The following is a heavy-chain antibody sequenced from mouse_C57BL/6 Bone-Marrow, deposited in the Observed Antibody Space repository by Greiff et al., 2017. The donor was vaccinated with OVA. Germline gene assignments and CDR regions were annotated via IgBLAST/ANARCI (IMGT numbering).Heavy chain of an antibody. J-gene: IGHJ2*01. Sequence: VQLQQPGAELVKPGASVKLSCKASGYTFTSYWMQWVKQRPGQGLEWIGQIDPCDGNTNYNQKFKGKATLTADTSSNTAYMQLSRLTSEDSAVYYCARSRRGYYGSYLGYWGQGTTLTVSS. D-gene: IGHD1-1*01. V-gene: IGHV1-50*01. CDR1: GYTFTSYW. CDR2: IDPCDGNT. CDR3: ARSRRGYYGSYLGY.